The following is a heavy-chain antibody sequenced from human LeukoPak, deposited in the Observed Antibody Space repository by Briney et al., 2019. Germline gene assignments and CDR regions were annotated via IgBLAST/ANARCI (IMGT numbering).Heavy chain of an antibody. CDR3: ARLGRQWLGKDYYLYYYYMDV. CDR1: GYTFTGYY. J-gene: IGHJ6*03. CDR2: INPNSGGT. D-gene: IGHD6-19*01. Sequence: ASVKVSCKASGYTFTGYYMHWVRQAPGQGLEWMGWINPNSGGTNYAQKFQGRVTMTRDTSISTAYMELSRLRSDDTAVYYCARLGRQWLGKDYYLYYYYMDVWGTGTTVTVSS. V-gene: IGHV1-2*02.